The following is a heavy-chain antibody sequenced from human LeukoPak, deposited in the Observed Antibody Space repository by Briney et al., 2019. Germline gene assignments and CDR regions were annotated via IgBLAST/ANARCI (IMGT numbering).Heavy chain of an antibody. J-gene: IGHJ4*02. CDR3: ARNGGIITWFGELFTILFDY. CDR1: GFTFSSYA. Sequence: PGGSLRLSCAASGFTFSSYAMHWVRQAPGKGLEWVAVISYDGSNKYYADSVKGRFTISRVNSKNTLYLQMNSLRAEDTAVYYCARNGGIITWFGELFTILFDYWGQGTLVTVSS. V-gene: IGHV3-30*04. CDR2: ISYDGSNK. D-gene: IGHD3-10*01.